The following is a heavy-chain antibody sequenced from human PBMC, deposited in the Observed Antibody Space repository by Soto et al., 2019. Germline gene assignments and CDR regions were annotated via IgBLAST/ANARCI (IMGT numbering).Heavy chain of an antibody. CDR2: ISGSGGST. CDR1: GINFGTYA. J-gene: IGHJ1*01. CDR3: AKPGNGYHYFN. V-gene: IGHV3-23*01. Sequence: GGLTISCAASGINFGTYALSWVRQAPGKGLAWVSAISGSGGSTYYSDSVKGRFTISRDNSKNMMYLQMNSLRAEDTALHHWAKPGNGYHYFNSGQGT. D-gene: IGHD3-22*01.